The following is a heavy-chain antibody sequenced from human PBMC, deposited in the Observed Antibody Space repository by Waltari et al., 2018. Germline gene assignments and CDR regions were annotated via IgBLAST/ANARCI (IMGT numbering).Heavy chain of an antibody. CDR1: GFTFSNYW. Sequence: EVQLVESGGALVQPGGSLRLSCAASGFTFSNYWMNWVRQAPGRGVEWVASIEQRGNEKNYGDSVRGRFTISRDDAKKSVYLELNSLRADDTAVYYCARDLRSWPYYLDYWGQGTLVTVSS. V-gene: IGHV3-7*01. CDR2: IEQRGNEK. D-gene: IGHD6-13*01. CDR3: ARDLRSWPYYLDY. J-gene: IGHJ4*02.